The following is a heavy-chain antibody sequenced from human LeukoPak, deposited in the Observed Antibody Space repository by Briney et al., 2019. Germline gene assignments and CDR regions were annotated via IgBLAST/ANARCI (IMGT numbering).Heavy chain of an antibody. Sequence: ASVKVSCKASGASFSNYYIHWVRQAPGQGLEWVGLIYPGGGWTNYAQKFQGRVTMTTDTSTSTVYMELSSPRSEDTAVYYCARDMPHNCFDPWGQGTLVTVSP. D-gene: IGHD2-2*01. J-gene: IGHJ5*02. CDR2: IYPGGGWT. CDR3: ARDMPHNCFDP. V-gene: IGHV1-46*01. CDR1: GASFSNYY.